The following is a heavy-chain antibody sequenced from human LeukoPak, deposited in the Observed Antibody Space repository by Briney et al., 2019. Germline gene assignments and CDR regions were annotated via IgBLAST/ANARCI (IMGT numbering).Heavy chain of an antibody. CDR2: ISASGGST. V-gene: IGHV3-23*01. CDR3: ARDLNYRMDV. Sequence: PGGSLRLSCAASGFTFSSYAMSWVRQAPGKGLEWVSAISASGGSTYYADSVKGRFTISRDNSKNTLYLQMNSLRAEDTAVYYCARDLNYRMDVWGQGTTVTVSS. J-gene: IGHJ6*02. CDR1: GFTFSSYA.